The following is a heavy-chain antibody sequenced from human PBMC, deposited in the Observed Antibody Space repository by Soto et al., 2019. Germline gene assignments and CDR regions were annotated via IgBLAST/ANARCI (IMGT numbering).Heavy chain of an antibody. V-gene: IGHV3-23*01. CDR3: AKYLTPNIVVVVAATFDY. CDR1: GFTFSSYA. J-gene: IGHJ4*02. Sequence: GGSLRLSCAASGFTFSSYAMSWVRQAPGKGLEWVSAISVSGGRTYYADSVKGRFTISRDNSKNTLYLQMNSLRAEDTAVYYCAKYLTPNIVVVVAATFDYWGQGTLVTVSS. D-gene: IGHD2-15*01. CDR2: ISVSGGRT.